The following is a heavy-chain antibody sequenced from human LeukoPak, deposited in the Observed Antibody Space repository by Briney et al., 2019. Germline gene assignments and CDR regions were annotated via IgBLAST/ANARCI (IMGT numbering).Heavy chain of an antibody. V-gene: IGHV3-9*03. CDR3: VKDTSGASQYFQY. J-gene: IGHJ1*01. Sequence: PGGSLRLSCAAFGFTFDNYAMHWVRQAPGKGLEWVSSISWNSANIAYADSVKGRFTISRGNAKNSLYLQMNSLRPEDMALYYCVKDTSGASQYFQYWGHGTVVTVSS. D-gene: IGHD2-15*01. CDR2: ISWNSANI. CDR1: GFTFDNYA.